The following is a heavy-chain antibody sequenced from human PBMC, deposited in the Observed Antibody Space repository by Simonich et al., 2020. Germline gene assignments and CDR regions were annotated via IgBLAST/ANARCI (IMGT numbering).Heavy chain of an antibody. CDR2: IHPVRGGT. V-gene: IGHV1-2*06. J-gene: IGHJ2*01. D-gene: IGHD2-15*01. CDR3: ARDGGNCSGGSCYWYFDL. Sequence: QVQLVQSGAEVKKHGASEKVSCKASVYTFTGYYMHWVRQAPGKGLEWMGRIHPVRGGTNYAHEFQGRVTMTRDTSISTAYMELSRLRSYDTAVYYCARDGGNCSGGSCYWYFDLWGRGTLVTVSS. CDR1: VYTFTGYY.